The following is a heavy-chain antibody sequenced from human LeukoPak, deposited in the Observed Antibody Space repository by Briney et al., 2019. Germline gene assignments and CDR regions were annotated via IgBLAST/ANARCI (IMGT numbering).Heavy chain of an antibody. CDR3: ARAPSYYYDSSGYFHFDN. Sequence: GGSLILSCAASGFTFSSYAMSWVRQAPGKGLEWVSVIYSGGSTYYADSVKGRFTISRDNSKNTLFLQMNSLRAEDTAVYYCARAPSYYYDSSGYFHFDNWGQGTLVTVSS. CDR1: GFTFSSYA. V-gene: IGHV3-53*01. J-gene: IGHJ4*02. D-gene: IGHD3-22*01. CDR2: IYSGGST.